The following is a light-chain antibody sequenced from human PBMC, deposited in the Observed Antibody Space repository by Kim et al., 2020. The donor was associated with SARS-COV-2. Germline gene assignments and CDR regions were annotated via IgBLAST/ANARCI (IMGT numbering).Light chain of an antibody. J-gene: IGLJ2*01. V-gene: IGLV1-44*01. Sequence: QAVVAQPPSVSGTPGQRVTISCSGSNSNIGSNTVSWYRRLPGTAPTLLMYTNYQRRSGVSDRFSGSKSGTSASLAISGLQSGDEADYYCAAWDDTLNGVVFGGGTQLTVL. CDR1: NSNIGSNT. CDR3: AAWDDTLNGVV. CDR2: TNY.